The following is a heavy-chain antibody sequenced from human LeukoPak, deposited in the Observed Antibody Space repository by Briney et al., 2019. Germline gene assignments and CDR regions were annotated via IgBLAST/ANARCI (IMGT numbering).Heavy chain of an antibody. CDR2: IRSKAYGGTT. J-gene: IGHJ4*02. V-gene: IGHV3-49*04. CDR3: TRDGRAAAGEDYFDY. CDR1: GLTFGDYA. Sequence: QPGGSLRHSCTASGLTFGDYAMSWVRQAPGKGLEWVGFIRSKAYGGTTEYAASVKGRFTISRDDSKSIAYLQMNSLKTEDTAVYYCTRDGRAAAGEDYFDYWGQGTLVTVSS. D-gene: IGHD6-13*01.